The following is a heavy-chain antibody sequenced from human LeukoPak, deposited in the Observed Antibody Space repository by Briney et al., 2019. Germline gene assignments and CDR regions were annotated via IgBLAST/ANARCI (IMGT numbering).Heavy chain of an antibody. CDR2: IKSKTDGGTT. CDR3: TTDAYHQCTSTSCFDY. CDR1: GFTFSNAW. D-gene: IGHD2-2*01. V-gene: IGHV3-15*01. J-gene: IGHJ4*02. Sequence: GGSLRLSCAASGFTFSNAWMSWVRQAPGKGLAWVGRIKSKTDGGTTDYAAPVKGRFTISRDDSKNTLFLQMNSLKTEDTAVYYCTTDAYHQCTSTSCFDYWGQGTLVTVSS.